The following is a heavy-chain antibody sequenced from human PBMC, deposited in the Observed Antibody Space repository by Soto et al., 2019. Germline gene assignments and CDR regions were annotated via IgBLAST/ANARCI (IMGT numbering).Heavy chain of an antibody. CDR3: ARGESSYSSGWYDAFDI. CDR1: GGSFSGYY. V-gene: IGHV4-34*01. CDR2: INHSGST. Sequence: PSETLSLTCAVYGGSFSGYYWSWIRQPPGKGLEWSGEINHSGSTNYNPSLKSRVTISVDTSKNQFSLKLSSVTAADTAVYYCARGESSYSSGWYDAFDIWGQGTMVTVSS. J-gene: IGHJ3*02. D-gene: IGHD6-19*01.